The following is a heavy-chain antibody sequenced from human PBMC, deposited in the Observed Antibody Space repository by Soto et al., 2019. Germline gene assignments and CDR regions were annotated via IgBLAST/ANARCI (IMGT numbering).Heavy chain of an antibody. D-gene: IGHD4-17*01. CDR3: ARVTNYGGNSGRFDY. J-gene: IGHJ4*02. Sequence: SETLSLTCAVYGGSFSGYYWSWIRQPPGKGLEWIGEINHSGSTNYNPSLKSRVTISVDTSKNQFSLKLSSVTAADTAVYYCARVTNYGGNSGRFDYWGQGTLVTVSS. CDR2: INHSGST. V-gene: IGHV4-34*01. CDR1: GGSFSGYY.